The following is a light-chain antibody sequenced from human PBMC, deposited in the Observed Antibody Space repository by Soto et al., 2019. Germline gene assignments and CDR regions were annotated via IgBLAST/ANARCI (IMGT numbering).Light chain of an antibody. CDR3: RQYGSSPWT. Sequence: EIVLTQSPGTLSLSPGERATLSCRASQSVSSNYLAWYQQKPGQAPRPLIYGASSRATGIPDRFSGSGAGTDFTLTISRLEPEDFAVYYCRQYGSSPWTFGQGTK. CDR1: QSVSSNY. V-gene: IGKV3-20*01. CDR2: GAS. J-gene: IGKJ1*01.